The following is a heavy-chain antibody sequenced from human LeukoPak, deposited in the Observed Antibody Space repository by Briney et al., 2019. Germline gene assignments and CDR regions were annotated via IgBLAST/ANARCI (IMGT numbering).Heavy chain of an antibody. V-gene: IGHV3-23*01. CDR2: ISGSGGST. CDR3: AKGTGQWLAVDY. Sequence: PGGSLRLSCAASGFTFSSYAMSWVRQAPGKGLEWVSAISGSGGSTYYADSVKGRFTISGDNSKNTLYLQMNSLRAEDTAVYYCAKGTGQWLAVDYWGQGTLVTVSS. CDR1: GFTFSSYA. D-gene: IGHD6-19*01. J-gene: IGHJ4*02.